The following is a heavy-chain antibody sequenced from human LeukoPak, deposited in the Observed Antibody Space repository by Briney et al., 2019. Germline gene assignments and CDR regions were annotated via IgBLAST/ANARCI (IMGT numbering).Heavy chain of an antibody. CDR3: ARSELGYSYHYMDV. J-gene: IGHJ6*03. CDR2: ISSSSLYI. CDR1: GLTLSN. D-gene: IGHD7-27*01. Sequence: GGSLRLSCAASGLTLSNMKWVRQAPGQGLEWVSSISSSSLYIYYADSVKGRFTISRDNAKNSLYLQMNSLRAEDTAVYYCARSELGYSYHYMDVWGKGTTVTVSS. V-gene: IGHV3-21*01.